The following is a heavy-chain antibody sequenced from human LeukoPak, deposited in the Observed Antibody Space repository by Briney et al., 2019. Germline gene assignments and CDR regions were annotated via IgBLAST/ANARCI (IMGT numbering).Heavy chain of an antibody. J-gene: IGHJ6*02. D-gene: IGHD6-13*01. V-gene: IGHV1-18*04. CDR2: ISAYNGNT. CDR1: GYTFTGYY. Sequence: GASVKVSCKASGYTFTGYYMHWVRQAPGQGLEWMGWISAYNGNTNYAQKLQGRVTMTTDTSTSTAYMELRSLRSDDTAVYYCARYRTSSSWDYYYYYYGMDVWGQGTTVTVSS. CDR3: ARYRTSSSWDYYYYYYGMDV.